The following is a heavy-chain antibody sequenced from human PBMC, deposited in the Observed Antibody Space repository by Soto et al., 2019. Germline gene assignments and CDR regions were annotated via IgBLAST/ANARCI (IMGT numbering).Heavy chain of an antibody. CDR2: IYYSGST. CDR1: GGSISNYY. Sequence: SETLSLTCTVSGGSISNYYWTWIRQPPGKGLEWIGYIYYSGSTNYNPSLKSRVTISVDTSKNQFSLKLSSVTAEDTAVYYCAKVRAIFCSSNNCYYYDYWGQGTLVTVSS. CDR3: AKVRAIFCSSNNCYYYDY. J-gene: IGHJ4*02. D-gene: IGHD2-2*01. V-gene: IGHV4-59*01.